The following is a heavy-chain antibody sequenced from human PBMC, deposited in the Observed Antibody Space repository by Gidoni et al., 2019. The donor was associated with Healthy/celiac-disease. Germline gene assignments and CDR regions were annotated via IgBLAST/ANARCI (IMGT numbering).Heavy chain of an antibody. Sequence: QVQLVESGGGVVQPGRSLRLSCAASGFTFSSYGMHWVRQAPGKGLEWVAVIWYDGSNKYYADSVKGRFTISRDNSKNTLYLQMNSLRAEDTAVYYCARDAPLWLVLDYWGQGTLVTVSS. CDR2: IWYDGSNK. CDR1: GFTFSSYG. D-gene: IGHD5-18*01. V-gene: IGHV3-33*01. CDR3: ARDAPLWLVLDY. J-gene: IGHJ4*02.